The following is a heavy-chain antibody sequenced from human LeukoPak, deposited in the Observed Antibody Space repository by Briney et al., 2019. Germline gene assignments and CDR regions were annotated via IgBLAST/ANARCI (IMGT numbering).Heavy chain of an antibody. Sequence: GGSLRLSXAASGFSFSSYWMSWVRQAPGKGLEWVANINQDGSEKYFVDPVKGRFTISRDDAKNSLYPQMNSLRAEGTAVYYCARDGGSADLWGQGTMVTVSS. CDR1: GFSFSSYW. D-gene: IGHD2-15*01. V-gene: IGHV3-7*01. CDR2: INQDGSEK. J-gene: IGHJ3*01. CDR3: ARDGGSADL.